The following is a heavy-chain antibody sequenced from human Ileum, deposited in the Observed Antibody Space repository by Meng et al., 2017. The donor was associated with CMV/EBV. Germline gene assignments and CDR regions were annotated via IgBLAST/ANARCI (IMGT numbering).Heavy chain of an antibody. V-gene: IGHV1-2*02. CDR3: ARALVVVIKA. CDR2: INPNSGGT. Sequence: ASVKVSCKASGYTFTGYYMHWVRQAPGQGLEWMGWINPNSGGTNYAQKFQGRVTMTRDTSISTAYMELSRLRSDDTAVYCCARALVVVIKAWGQGTLVTVSS. J-gene: IGHJ4*02. CDR1: GYTFTGYY. D-gene: IGHD3-22*01.